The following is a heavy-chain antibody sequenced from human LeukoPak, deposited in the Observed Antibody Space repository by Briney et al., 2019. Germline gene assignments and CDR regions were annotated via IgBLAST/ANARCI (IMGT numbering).Heavy chain of an antibody. Sequence: GGSLRLSCAASGFDLNNYAMHWVRQAPGKGLEWVTLISYSGDNTYYADSVKGRFTFSRDKSKNTLYLQMNSLRPEDSAVYYCARDHRGTYYYYYMDVWGKGTTVTVSS. CDR2: ISYSGDNT. CDR1: GFDLNNYA. CDR3: ARDHRGTYYYYYMDV. D-gene: IGHD1-1*01. V-gene: IGHV3-30*04. J-gene: IGHJ6*03.